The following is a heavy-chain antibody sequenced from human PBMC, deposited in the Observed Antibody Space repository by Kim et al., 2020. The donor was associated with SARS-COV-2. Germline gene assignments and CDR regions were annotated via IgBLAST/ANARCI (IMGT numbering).Heavy chain of an antibody. CDR2: IYYSGST. V-gene: IGHV4-39*01. CDR1: GGSISSSSYY. D-gene: IGHD6-19*01. CDR3: ASLRRGAVAGIIGTSNNWFDP. Sequence: SETLSLTCTVSGGSISSSSYYWGWICQPQGKGLEWIGSIYYSGSTYYNPSLKSRVTKSVDTSKNQFSLKLSSVTAADTTGYYCASLRRGAVAGIIGTSNNWFDPWGQGTLVTVSS. J-gene: IGHJ5*02.